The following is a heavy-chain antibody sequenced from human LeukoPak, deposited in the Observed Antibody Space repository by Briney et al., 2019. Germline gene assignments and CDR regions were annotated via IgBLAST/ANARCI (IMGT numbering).Heavy chain of an antibody. Sequence: SETLSLTCTVSGGSISSSSYYWGWIRQPPGKGLEWIGSIYYSGSIYYNPSLKSRVTISLDTSKNQFSLKLNSVTAADTAVYYCARGGGSGSYYSTFDYWGQGTLVTASS. CDR3: ARGGGSGSYYSTFDY. CDR1: GGSISSSSYY. CDR2: IYYSGSI. D-gene: IGHD3-10*01. J-gene: IGHJ4*02. V-gene: IGHV4-39*07.